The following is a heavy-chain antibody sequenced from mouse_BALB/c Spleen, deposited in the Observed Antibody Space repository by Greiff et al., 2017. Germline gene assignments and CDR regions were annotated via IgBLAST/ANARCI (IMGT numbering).Heavy chain of an antibody. D-gene: IGHD2-4*01. CDR3: ARDRYDYDVDYAMDY. J-gene: IGHJ4*01. CDR2: IWGDGST. CDR1: GFSLTGYG. Sequence: QVQLKQSGPGLVAPSQSLSITCTVSGFSLTGYGVNWVRQPPGKGLEWLGMIWGDGSTDYNSALKSRLSISKDNYKSQVFLKMNSLQTDDTARYYCARDRYDYDVDYAMDYWGQGTSVTVSS. V-gene: IGHV2-6-7*01.